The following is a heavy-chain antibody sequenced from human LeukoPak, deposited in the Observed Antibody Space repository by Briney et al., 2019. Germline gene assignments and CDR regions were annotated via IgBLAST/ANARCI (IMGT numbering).Heavy chain of an antibody. J-gene: IGHJ6*02. Sequence: GRSLRLSCAASGFTFSSYGMHWVRQAPGKGLEWVAVISYDGSNKYYADSVKGRFTISRDNSKNTLYLQMNSLRAEDTAVYYCAKDGGLHHFNTTQKNGMDVWGQGTTVTVSS. V-gene: IGHV3-30*18. CDR3: AKDGGLHHFNTTQKNGMDV. D-gene: IGHD3-16*01. CDR1: GFTFSSYG. CDR2: ISYDGSNK.